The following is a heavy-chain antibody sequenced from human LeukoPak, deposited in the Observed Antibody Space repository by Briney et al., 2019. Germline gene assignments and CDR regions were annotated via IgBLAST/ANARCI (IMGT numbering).Heavy chain of an antibody. V-gene: IGHV3-33*01. D-gene: IGHD5-18*01. CDR3: AGDGYSHGAFDI. Sequence: GGSLRLSCAASGFTLSSYGMHWVRQAPGKGLEWVAVIWYDGSNKYYVNSVKGRFTISRDNSKNTVYLQMNSLRAEDTAVYYCAGDGYSHGAFDIWGQGTMVTVSS. CDR2: IWYDGSNK. CDR1: GFTLSSYG. J-gene: IGHJ3*02.